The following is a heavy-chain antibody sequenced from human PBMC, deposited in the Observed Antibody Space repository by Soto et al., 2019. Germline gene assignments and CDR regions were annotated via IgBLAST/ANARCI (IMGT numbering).Heavy chain of an antibody. V-gene: IGHV3-74*01. CDR3: ARDAYYDMGV. CDR2: INSDGSTA. CDR1: GFTFSTYW. Sequence: GGSLRLCCASSGFTFSTYWMHWVRQAPGKGLVWVSRINSDGSTANYADSVKGRFTISRDNAKNTLYLQMNSLRAEDTAVYYCARDAYYDMGVWGQGTTVT. J-gene: IGHJ6*02.